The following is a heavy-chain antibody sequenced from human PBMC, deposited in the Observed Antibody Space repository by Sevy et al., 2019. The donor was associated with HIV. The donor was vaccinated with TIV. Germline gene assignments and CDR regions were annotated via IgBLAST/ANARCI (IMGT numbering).Heavy chain of an antibody. CDR3: ARGVRYYDFWSGYPWFDP. CDR1: GGSISSYY. D-gene: IGHD3-3*01. J-gene: IGHJ5*02. V-gene: IGHV4-59*01. CDR2: IYYSRST. Sequence: SETLSLTCTVSGGSISSYYWSWIRQPPGKGLEWIGYIYYSRSTNYNPSLKSRVTISVDTSKNQFSLKLSSVTAADTAVYYCARGVRYYDFWSGYPWFDPWGQGTLVTVSS.